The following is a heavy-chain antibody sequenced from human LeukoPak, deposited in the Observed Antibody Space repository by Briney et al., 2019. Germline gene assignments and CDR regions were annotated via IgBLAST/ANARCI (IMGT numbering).Heavy chain of an antibody. CDR1: GLTFSNAW. D-gene: IGHD3-3*01. CDR3: AKDLSDDFWSGYWMIFDY. CDR2: ISGSGGST. Sequence: GGSLRLSCTASGLTFSNAWMTWVRQAPGKGLEWVSAISGSGGSTYYADSVKGRFTISRDNSKNTLYLQMNSLRAEDTAVYYCAKDLSDDFWSGYWMIFDYWGQGTLVTVSS. J-gene: IGHJ4*02. V-gene: IGHV3-23*01.